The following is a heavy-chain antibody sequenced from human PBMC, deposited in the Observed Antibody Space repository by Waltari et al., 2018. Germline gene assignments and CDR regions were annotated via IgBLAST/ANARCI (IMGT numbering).Heavy chain of an antibody. CDR3: ARGYYYDSSGYYSSAPDY. Sequence: QVQLQQWGAGLLKPSETLSPTCAVYGGSFSGYYWSWIRQPPGKGLEWIGEINHSGSINYNPSLKSRVTISVDTSKNQFSLKLSSVTAADTAVYYCARGYYYDSSGYYSSAPDYWGQGTLVTVSS. D-gene: IGHD3-22*01. CDR2: INHSGSI. J-gene: IGHJ4*02. V-gene: IGHV4-34*01. CDR1: GGSFSGYY.